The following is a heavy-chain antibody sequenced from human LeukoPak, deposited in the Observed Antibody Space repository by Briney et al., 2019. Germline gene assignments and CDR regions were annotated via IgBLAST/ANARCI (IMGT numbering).Heavy chain of an antibody. V-gene: IGHV1-69*04. J-gene: IGHJ4*02. CDR1: GGTFSSYA. CDR3: ARGDGYNLDY. Sequence: SVKVSCKASGGTFSSYAISWVRQGPGQGLEWMGRIIPILGIANYAQKFQGRVTITADKSTSTAYMELSSLRSEDTAVYYCARGDGYNLDYWGQGTLVTVSS. D-gene: IGHD5-24*01. CDR2: IIPILGIA.